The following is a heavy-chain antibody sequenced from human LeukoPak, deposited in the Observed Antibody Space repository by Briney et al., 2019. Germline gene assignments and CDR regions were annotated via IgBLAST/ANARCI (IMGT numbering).Heavy chain of an antibody. V-gene: IGHV3-11*01. Sequence: GGSLRLSCAASGFTFSDYYMSWIRQAPGKGLEWVSYISSSGSTIYYADSEKGRFTISRDNAKNSLYLQMNSLRAEDTAVYYCARALGHCSSTSCHLGYFDYWGQGTLVTVSS. D-gene: IGHD2-2*01. CDR3: ARALGHCSSTSCHLGYFDY. CDR2: ISSSGSTI. CDR1: GFTFSDYY. J-gene: IGHJ4*02.